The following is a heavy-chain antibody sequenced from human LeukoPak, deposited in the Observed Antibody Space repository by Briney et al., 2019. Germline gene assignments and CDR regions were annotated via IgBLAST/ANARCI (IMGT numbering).Heavy chain of an antibody. CDR1: GYSFTSSW. Sequence: GESLKISCKGSGYSFTSSWVGWVRQMPGKGLERMGIIYPGDSDTRYSPSFQGQVTISADRSISTAYLQWSSLKASDSAMYYCARLSIPGSDWYGYYFDYWGQGTLVTVSS. D-gene: IGHD6-19*01. CDR3: ARLSIPGSDWYGYYFDY. CDR2: IYPGDSDT. J-gene: IGHJ4*02. V-gene: IGHV5-51*01.